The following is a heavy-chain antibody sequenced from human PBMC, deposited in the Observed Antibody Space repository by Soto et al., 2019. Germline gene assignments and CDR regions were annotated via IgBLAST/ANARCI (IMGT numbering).Heavy chain of an antibody. CDR1: GFIFSDYF. CDR2: ISSGGDAI. Sequence: QVQVVESVGGLVEPGGSLRLSCAASGFIFSDYFMSWIRQAPGKGLEWVAYISSGGDAIYYADSVKARFTISRDNAENSLYLQMNSLRAEDTAVYYCARDRGQLVFDYWGQGTLVTVSS. CDR3: ARDRGQLVFDY. V-gene: IGHV3-11*01. J-gene: IGHJ4*02. D-gene: IGHD6-6*01.